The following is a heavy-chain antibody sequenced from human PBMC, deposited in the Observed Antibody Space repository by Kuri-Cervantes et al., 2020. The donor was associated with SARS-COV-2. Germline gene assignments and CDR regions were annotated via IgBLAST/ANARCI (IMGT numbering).Heavy chain of an antibody. CDR2: ISAYNGNT. Sequence: ASVKVSCKASGYTFTSYGISWVRQAPGQGLEWMGWISAYNGNTNYAQKLQGRVTMTTDTSTSTVYMEMRSLRSDDTAVYYCARDHMQLKGMDVWGQGTTVTVSS. J-gene: IGHJ6*02. CDR1: GYTFTSYG. V-gene: IGHV1-18*04. CDR3: ARDHMQLKGMDV. D-gene: IGHD6-13*01.